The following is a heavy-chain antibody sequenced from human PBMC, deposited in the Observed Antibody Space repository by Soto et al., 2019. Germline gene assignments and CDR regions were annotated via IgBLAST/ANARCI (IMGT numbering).Heavy chain of an antibody. Sequence: EVPLVESGGGLIQPGGSLRLSCAASGFTVSSNYMSWVRQAPGKGLEWVSVIYSGGSTYYADSVKGRFTIFRDNSKNTLYLQMTSLRAEDTAVYYCARDRVESGYPEYFQHWGQGTLVTVSS. J-gene: IGHJ1*01. CDR3: ARDRVESGYPEYFQH. V-gene: IGHV3-53*01. D-gene: IGHD3-22*01. CDR1: GFTVSSNY. CDR2: IYSGGST.